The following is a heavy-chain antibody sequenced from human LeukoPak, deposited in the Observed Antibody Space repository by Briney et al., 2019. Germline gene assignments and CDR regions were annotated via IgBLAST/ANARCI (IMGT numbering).Heavy chain of an antibody. CDR1: GGTFISYA. D-gene: IGHD5-12*01. CDR2: IIPLFGTA. CDR3: ARVGGYDTFNWFDP. V-gene: IGHV1-69*13. Sequence: VKVSCKASGGTFISYAISWVGQPPAQGLEWRGGIIPLFGTANYEQKFQGRVTITTDESTRTAYMELSSLRSEDTAVYYFARVGGYDTFNWFDPWGEGTLVTVSS. J-gene: IGHJ5*02.